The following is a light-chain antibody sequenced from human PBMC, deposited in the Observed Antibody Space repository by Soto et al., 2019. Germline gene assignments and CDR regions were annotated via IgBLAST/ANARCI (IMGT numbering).Light chain of an antibody. V-gene: IGLV2-23*01. CDR2: EGS. CDR1: NSDVGSYNL. CDR3: CSYAGGTTPVV. Sequence: QSVLTQPASVSGSPGQSITISCTGTNSDVGSYNLVSWYQQHPGKVPKLMIFEGSQRPSGVSNRFSGSKSGNTASLTISGLQAEDEADYYCCSYAGGTTPVVLGGGTKVTVL. J-gene: IGLJ2*01.